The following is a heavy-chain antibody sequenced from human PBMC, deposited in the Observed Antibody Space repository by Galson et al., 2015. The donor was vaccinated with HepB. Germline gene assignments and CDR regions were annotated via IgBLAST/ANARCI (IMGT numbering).Heavy chain of an antibody. CDR1: GFTFSSYA. CDR2: ISGGGRST. CDR3: AKDNQYGDYDFYYFDY. Sequence: SLRLSCAASGFTFSSYAMSWVRQAPGKGLERVSTISGGGRSTDYADSVKGRFTISRDNPKNTLSLQMNSLRAEDTAVYYCAKDNQYGDYDFYYFDYWGQGTLVTVSS. D-gene: IGHD5-12*01. J-gene: IGHJ4*02. V-gene: IGHV3-23*01.